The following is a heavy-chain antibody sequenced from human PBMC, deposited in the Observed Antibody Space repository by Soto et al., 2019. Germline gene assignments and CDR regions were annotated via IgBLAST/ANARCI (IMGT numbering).Heavy chain of an antibody. V-gene: IGHV3-48*03. D-gene: IGHD3-22*01. CDR3: ARDGDYYDSSEDACDL. CDR2: ISSSGSTI. J-gene: IGHJ3*01. Sequence: EVQLVESGGGLVQPGGSLRLSCAASGFNFRSYEMNWVRQAPGKGLEWVSYISSSGSTIYYADSVKGRFTISRDNPKHSLDLQINRHIAQDTAVYYCARDGDYYDSSEDACDLWGQGTMVTDSS. CDR1: GFNFRSYE.